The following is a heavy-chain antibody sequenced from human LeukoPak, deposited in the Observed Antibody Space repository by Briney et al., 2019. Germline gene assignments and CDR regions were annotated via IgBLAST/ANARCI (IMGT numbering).Heavy chain of an antibody. V-gene: IGHV4-39*01. D-gene: IGHD3-10*01. CDR2: IYYSGSA. CDR1: GGSISSSSYH. Sequence: PSETLSLTCSVSGGSISSSSYHWGWIRQSPGKGLEWIGSIYYSGSAYYNPSLKSRLTISVDTPKNQFSLKLSSVTAADTAVYYCARCISMVRGVIRPPDYWGQGTLVTVSS. J-gene: IGHJ4*02. CDR3: ARCISMVRGVIRPPDY.